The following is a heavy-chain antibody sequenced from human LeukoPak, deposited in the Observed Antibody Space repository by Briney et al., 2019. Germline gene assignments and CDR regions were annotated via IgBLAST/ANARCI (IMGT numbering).Heavy chain of an antibody. D-gene: IGHD1-1*01. J-gene: IGHJ4*02. CDR2: IRSNGDTA. CDR1: GFTFGDYA. V-gene: IGHV3-23*01. CDR3: AKGQELDDGVFDS. Sequence: AGGSLRLSCTPSGFTFGDYAMSWVRQAPGKGLEWVSTIRSNGDTAYNADSVRGRFAISRDNSKNALFLQMNSLRVEDTAIYYCAKGQELDDGVFDSWGQGTLVTVSS.